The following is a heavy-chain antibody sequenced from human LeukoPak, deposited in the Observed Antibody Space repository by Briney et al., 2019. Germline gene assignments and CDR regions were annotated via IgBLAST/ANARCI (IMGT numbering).Heavy chain of an antibody. CDR1: GYTFIGYY. D-gene: IGHD3-22*01. Sequence: ASVKVSCKASGYTFIGYYMHWVRQAPGQGLGWMGWINPNSGGTNYAQKFQGRVTMTRDTSISTAYMELSRLRSDDTAVYYCARVSRPSYYYDSSGYGAFDYWGQGTLVTVSS. J-gene: IGHJ4*02. CDR2: INPNSGGT. CDR3: ARVSRPSYYYDSSGYGAFDY. V-gene: IGHV1-2*02.